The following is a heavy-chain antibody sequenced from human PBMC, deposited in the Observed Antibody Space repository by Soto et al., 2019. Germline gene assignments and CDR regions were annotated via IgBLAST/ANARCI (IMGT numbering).Heavy chain of an antibody. CDR2: INPNSGGT. J-gene: IGHJ6*02. D-gene: IGHD6-13*01. Sequence: QVQLVQSGAEVKKPGASVKVSCKASGYTFTGYYMHWVRQAPGQGLEWMGWINPNSGGTNYAQKFQGWVTMTRDTSISTAYMELSRLRSDDTAVYYCARGLIAAAHIKRRLYGMDVWGQGTTVTVSS. CDR3: ARGLIAAAHIKRRLYGMDV. CDR1: GYTFTGYY. V-gene: IGHV1-2*04.